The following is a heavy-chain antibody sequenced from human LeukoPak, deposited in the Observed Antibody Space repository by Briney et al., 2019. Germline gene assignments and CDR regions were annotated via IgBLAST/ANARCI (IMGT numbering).Heavy chain of an antibody. CDR2: IYYRGDT. D-gene: IGHD1-26*01. CDR3: ARRVSGSPFDY. J-gene: IGHJ4*02. Sequence: SETLSLTCSVSGGSMSGYYWSWIRQPPGQGLEWIGFIYYRGDTKYNPSLKSRVTILVDTSKNQFSLKLSSVTAADTAVYYCARRVSGSPFDYWGQGTLVTVSS. V-gene: IGHV4-59*01. CDR1: GGSMSGYY.